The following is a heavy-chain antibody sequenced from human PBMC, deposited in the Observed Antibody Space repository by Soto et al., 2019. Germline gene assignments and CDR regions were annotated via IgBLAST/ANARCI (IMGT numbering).Heavy chain of an antibody. Sequence: EVQLLESGGGLVQPGGSLRLSCAASGFTFSSYAMTWGRQAPGMGLEWVSGLSGNGGTTYYADSVKGRFTVSRDNSKNTLYLQLNSLRAEDTAIYYCAKITGGQTVNGYSDYWGQGTMVTVSS. CDR2: LSGNGGTT. D-gene: IGHD5-12*01. V-gene: IGHV3-23*01. J-gene: IGHJ4*02. CDR3: AKITGGQTVNGYSDY. CDR1: GFTFSSYA.